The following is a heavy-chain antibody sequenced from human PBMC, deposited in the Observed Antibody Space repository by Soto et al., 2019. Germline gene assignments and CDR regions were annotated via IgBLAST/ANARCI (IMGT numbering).Heavy chain of an antibody. Sequence: ASVKVSCKASGYTFTSRYMHWVRQAPGQGLEWMGGIIPIFGTANYAQKFQGRVTITADESTSTAYMELSSLRSEDTAVYYCARESRYCSGGSCYFLPGIDYWGQGTLVTVSS. J-gene: IGHJ4*02. CDR3: ARESRYCSGGSCYFLPGIDY. CDR2: IIPIFGTA. D-gene: IGHD2-15*01. V-gene: IGHV1-69*13. CDR1: GYTFTSRY.